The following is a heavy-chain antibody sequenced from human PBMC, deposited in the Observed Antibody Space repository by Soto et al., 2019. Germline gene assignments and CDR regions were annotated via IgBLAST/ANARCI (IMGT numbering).Heavy chain of an antibody. CDR1: AGTFSSYA. J-gene: IGHJ5*02. CDR2: IIPIFGTA. D-gene: IGHD2-2*01. V-gene: IGHV1-69*12. CDR3: ARTVFGLLVPAPGWFDP. Sequence: QVQLVQSGAEVKKPGSSVKVSCKASAGTFSSYAISWVRQAPGQGLEWMGGIIPIFGTANYAQKFQGRVTITADESTSTAYMELSSLRSEDTAVYYCARTVFGLLVPAPGWFDPWGQGTLVTVSS.